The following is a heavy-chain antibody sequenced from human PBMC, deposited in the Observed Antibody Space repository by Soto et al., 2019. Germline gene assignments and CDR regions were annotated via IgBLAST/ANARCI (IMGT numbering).Heavy chain of an antibody. V-gene: IGHV4-31*03. CDR2: IYYSGST. Sequence: SETLSLTCTVSGGSISSGGYYWSWIRQHPGKGLEWIGYIYYSGSTYYNPSLKSRVTVSVDTSKNQFSLKLSSVTAADTAVYYCARGIAAGTIVVFDYWGQGTLVTVSS. CDR1: GGSISSGGYY. CDR3: ARGIAAGTIVVFDY. D-gene: IGHD6-13*01. J-gene: IGHJ4*02.